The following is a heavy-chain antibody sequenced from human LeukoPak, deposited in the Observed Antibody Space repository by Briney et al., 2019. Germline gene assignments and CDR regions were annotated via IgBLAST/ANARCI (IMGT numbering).Heavy chain of an antibody. CDR3: AKGEGCSSTSCYSGYYYGMDV. D-gene: IGHD2-2*02. Sequence: GGSLRLSCAASGFTFDDYAMHWVRQAPGKGLEWVSGISWNSGSIGYADSVKGRFTISRDNAKNSLYLRMNSLRAEDTALYYCAKGEGCSSTSCYSGYYYGMDVWGQGTTVTVSS. V-gene: IGHV3-9*01. CDR2: ISWNSGSI. CDR1: GFTFDDYA. J-gene: IGHJ6*02.